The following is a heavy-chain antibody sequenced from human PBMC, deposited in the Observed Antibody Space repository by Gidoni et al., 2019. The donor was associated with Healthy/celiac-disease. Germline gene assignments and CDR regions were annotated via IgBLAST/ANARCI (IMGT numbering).Heavy chain of an antibody. J-gene: IGHJ3*02. CDR2: ISSSGSTI. D-gene: IGHD3-10*01. CDR3: ARDHVWFGINDAFDI. Sequence: QVQLVESGGGLVKPGGALILPCAASGFTSSDYYMSWIRQAPGKGLEWVSYISSSGSTIYYADSVKGRFTISRDNAKNSLYLQMNSLRAEDTAVYYCARDHVWFGINDAFDIWGQGTMVTVSS. V-gene: IGHV3-11*01. CDR1: GFTSSDYY.